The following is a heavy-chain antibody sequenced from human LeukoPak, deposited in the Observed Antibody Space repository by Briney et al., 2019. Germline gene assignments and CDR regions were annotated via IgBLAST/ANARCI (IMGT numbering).Heavy chain of an antibody. J-gene: IGHJ4*02. Sequence: PGGSLRLSCAASGFTFSSYEMNWVRQALGKGLEWVSYISSSGSTIYYADSVKGRFTISRDNAKNSLYLQMNSLRAEDTAVYYCARDRYGDSKFDYWGQGTLVTVSS. V-gene: IGHV3-48*03. CDR2: ISSSGSTI. CDR1: GFTFSSYE. D-gene: IGHD4-17*01. CDR3: ARDRYGDSKFDY.